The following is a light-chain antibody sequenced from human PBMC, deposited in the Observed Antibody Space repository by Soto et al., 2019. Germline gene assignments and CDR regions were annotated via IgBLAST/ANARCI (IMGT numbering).Light chain of an antibody. V-gene: IGKV3-15*01. CDR2: GIS. CDR3: QQYSKWPIT. Sequence: VVTQSPLSLPVTLGQPATLSCRASQSVNSNYLAWYQQHPGQPPRLLIYGISTRATGIPARFSGSGSGTEFSLTISSLQSEDFAVYYCQQYSKWPITFGQGTRLEIK. CDR1: QSVNSN. J-gene: IGKJ5*01.